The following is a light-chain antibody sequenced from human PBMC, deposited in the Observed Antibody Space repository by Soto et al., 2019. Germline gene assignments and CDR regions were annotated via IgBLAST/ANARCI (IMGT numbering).Light chain of an antibody. V-gene: IGKV2-24*01. CDR2: KTS. J-gene: IGKJ2*01. Sequence: DIVLTQTPLSSPVTLGQPASISCSSSQILLHSDGNTYLSWLQQRPGKPPRLLIYKTSNRFSGVTDRFSGSGAGTDFTLKISRVEAEDVGVYYCMQATQYPPYTFDQGTKLEI. CDR1: QILLHSDGNTY. CDR3: MQATQYPPYT.